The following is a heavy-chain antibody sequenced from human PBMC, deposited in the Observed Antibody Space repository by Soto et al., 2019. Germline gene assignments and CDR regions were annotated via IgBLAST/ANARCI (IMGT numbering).Heavy chain of an antibody. J-gene: IGHJ4*02. CDR1: GFTFSSYA. CDR2: ISYDGSNK. CDR3: AREGIYCSGGSCYSGAGTFFDY. V-gene: IGHV3-30-3*01. D-gene: IGHD2-15*01. Sequence: QVQLVESGGGVVQPGRSLRLSCAASGFTFSSYAMHWVRQAPGKGLEWVAVISYDGSNKYYADSVKGRFTISRDNSKNTLYLQMNNLRAEDTAVYYCAREGIYCSGGSCYSGAGTFFDYWGQGTLVTVSS.